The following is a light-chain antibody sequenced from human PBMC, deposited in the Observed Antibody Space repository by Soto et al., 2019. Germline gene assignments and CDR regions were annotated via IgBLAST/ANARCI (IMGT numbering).Light chain of an antibody. Sequence: PGERATVSCRASQSVGGNSLAWYQQRPGQAPRLLIYDTSKSATGIPDRFSGSGSGTDFTLTISRLEPADFAVYYCQQYQNSPRTFSRGTKVEIK. V-gene: IGKV3-20*01. CDR1: QSVGGNS. CDR2: DTS. CDR3: QQYQNSPRT. J-gene: IGKJ1*01.